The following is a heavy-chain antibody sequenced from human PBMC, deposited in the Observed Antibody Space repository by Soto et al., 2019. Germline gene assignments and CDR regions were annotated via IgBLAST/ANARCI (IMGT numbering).Heavy chain of an antibody. D-gene: IGHD4-17*01. CDR1: GFTFSSFV. CDR2: ISGSGGSI. V-gene: IGHV3-23*01. CDR3: AKGPTTTVTTCFDY. Sequence: VQLLESGGGLVQPGGSLRLSCAASGFTFSSFVMSWVRQAPGKGLEWVSAISGSGGSIYYADSVKGRFTISRDNSKNTLYLQMNSLRAEDTAVYYCAKGPTTTVTTCFDYWGQGTLVTVSS. J-gene: IGHJ4*02.